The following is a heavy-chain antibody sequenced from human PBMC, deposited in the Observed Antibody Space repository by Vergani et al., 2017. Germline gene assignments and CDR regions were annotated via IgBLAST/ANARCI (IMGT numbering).Heavy chain of an antibody. Sequence: QVQLQESGPGLVKPSETLSLTCTVSGDSINSGYYWGWIRQPPGKGLEWIATIYHSGNTYYNPSLKSRVTIAVDTSRNHFSLNLTSVTAADTAMYYCARHSRAHWVSTSCYWPLPLRYWGQGALVTVSS. J-gene: IGHJ4*02. CDR3: ARHSRAHWVSTSCYWPLPLRY. V-gene: IGHV4-38-2*02. D-gene: IGHD2-2*01. CDR2: IYHSGNT. CDR1: GDSINSGYY.